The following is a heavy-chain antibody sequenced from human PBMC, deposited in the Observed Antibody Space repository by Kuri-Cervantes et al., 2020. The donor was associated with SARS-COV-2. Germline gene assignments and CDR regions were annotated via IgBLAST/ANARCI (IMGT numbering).Heavy chain of an antibody. D-gene: IGHD4-17*01. Sequence: ASVKVSCKASGYTFTNYGISWVRQAPGQGLEWMGWISAYNGNTNYAQKLQGRVTMTTDTSTNTAYMELRSLRSDDTAVYYCARRIRVLTTIHLDYWGQGTLVTVSS. CDR3: ARRIRVLTTIHLDY. CDR2: ISAYNGNT. V-gene: IGHV1-18*01. CDR1: GYTFTNYG. J-gene: IGHJ4*02.